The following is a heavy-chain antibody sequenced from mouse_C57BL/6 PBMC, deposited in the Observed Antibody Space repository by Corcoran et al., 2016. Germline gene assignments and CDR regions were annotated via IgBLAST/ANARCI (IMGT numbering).Heavy chain of an antibody. J-gene: IGHJ4*01. CDR2: IWWDDDE. CDR3: ARGYYDYGGAMDY. Sequence: QVTLKESGPGILQPSQTLSLTCSFSGFSLSTFGMGVGWIRQPSGKGLEWLSHIWWDDDEYYNPALKSRLTISKDTSKNQVFLKIANVDTADTATYYCARGYYDYGGAMDYWGQGTSVTVSS. V-gene: IGHV8-8*01. CDR1: GFSLSTFGMG. D-gene: IGHD2-4*01.